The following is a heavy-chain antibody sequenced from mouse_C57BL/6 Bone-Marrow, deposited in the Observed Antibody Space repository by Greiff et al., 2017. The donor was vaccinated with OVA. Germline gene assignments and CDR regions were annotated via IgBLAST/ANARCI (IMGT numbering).Heavy chain of an antibody. V-gene: IGHV14-4*01. J-gene: IGHJ2*01. D-gene: IGHD2-1*01. CDR2: IDPENGDT. Sequence: VHVKQSGAELVRPGASVKLSCTASGFNIKDDYMHWVKQRPEQGLEWIGWIDPENGDTEYASKFQGKATITADTSSDTAYLQLSSLTSEDTAVYYCTTFYGNYGFDYWGQGTTLTVSS. CDR1: GFNIKDDY. CDR3: TTFYGNYGFDY.